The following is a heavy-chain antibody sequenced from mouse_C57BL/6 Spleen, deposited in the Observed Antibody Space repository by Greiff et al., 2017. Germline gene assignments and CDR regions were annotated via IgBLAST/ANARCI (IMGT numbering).Heavy chain of an antibody. CDR2: IDPSDSYT. CDR1: GYTFTSYW. Sequence: QVQLQQPGAELVMPGASVKMSCKASGYTFTSYWMHWVKQRPGQGLEWIGEIDPSDSYTNYNQKFKGKSTVTVDKSSSTAYMQLSSLTSEDSAVYYCARSYDYDGWLYYYVMDYWGQGTSGTVSS. D-gene: IGHD2-4*01. CDR3: ARSYDYDGWLYYYVMDY. V-gene: IGHV1-69*01. J-gene: IGHJ4*01.